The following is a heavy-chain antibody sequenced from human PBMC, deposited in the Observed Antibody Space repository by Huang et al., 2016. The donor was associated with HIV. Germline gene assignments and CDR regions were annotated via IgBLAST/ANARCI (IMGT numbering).Heavy chain of an antibody. J-gene: IGHJ6*03. CDR2: IKTRDRDT. D-gene: IGHD3-22*01. CDR3: SRDFRKEYYYDSNGKRRLLYYYYMDV. V-gene: IGHV1-18*01. Sequence: QVHLVQSGAEVQKPGASVKVSCKASGYTFTTYVLSWVRQAPGQGLEWRGCIKTRDRDTNNAKKIKDRSTMSAYTSTGTAYMEVRSLRSDETAVYYCSRDFRKEYYYDSNGKRRLLYYYYMDVWGKGTTVIVSS. CDR1: GYTFTTYV.